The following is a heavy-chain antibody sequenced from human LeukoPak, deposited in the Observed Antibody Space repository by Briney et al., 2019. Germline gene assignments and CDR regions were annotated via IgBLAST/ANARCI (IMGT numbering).Heavy chain of an antibody. CDR1: GFTFSSYA. CDR2: ISSSGSTI. D-gene: IGHD3-10*01. Sequence: AGGSLRLSCAASGFTFSSYAMNWVRQAPGKGLEWVSHISSSGSTIYYADSVKGRFTISRDNAKNSLYLQMNSLRAEDTALYYCARSFGQLSSTYFDYWGQGTLVTVSS. CDR3: ARSFGQLSSTYFDY. V-gene: IGHV3-48*03. J-gene: IGHJ4*02.